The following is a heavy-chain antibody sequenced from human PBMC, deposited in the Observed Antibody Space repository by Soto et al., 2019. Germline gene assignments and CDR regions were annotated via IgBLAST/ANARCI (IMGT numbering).Heavy chain of an antibody. Sequence: EVQLVESGGGLVQPGGSLRLACAASGFTFSDHYMEWVRQAPGKGLEWVGRIRDKANSYTTEYAASVKGRFTISRDDSKNSLYRQMSRLHSDDTAVYHCARGSSRFQDPYYYYAIDVWGQGTAVTVSS. D-gene: IGHD6-13*01. CDR2: IRDKANSYTT. J-gene: IGHJ6*02. CDR1: GFTFSDHY. V-gene: IGHV3-72*01. CDR3: ARGSSRFQDPYYYYAIDV.